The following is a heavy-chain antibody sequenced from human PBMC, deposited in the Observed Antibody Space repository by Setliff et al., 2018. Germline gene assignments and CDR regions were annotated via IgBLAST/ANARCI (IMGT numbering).Heavy chain of an antibody. Sequence: VKVSCKASGYTFSSYAMNWVRQAPGQGLEWMGRINTITGNPTYAQGFTGRFVFSLDTSVSTAYLQISSLKPEDTAVYYCARDLGYCSRTSCHGDWFDPWGQGTLVTV. CDR3: ARDLGYCSRTSCHGDWFDP. J-gene: IGHJ5*02. CDR2: INTITGNP. V-gene: IGHV7-4-1*02. CDR1: GYTFSSYA. D-gene: IGHD2-2*01.